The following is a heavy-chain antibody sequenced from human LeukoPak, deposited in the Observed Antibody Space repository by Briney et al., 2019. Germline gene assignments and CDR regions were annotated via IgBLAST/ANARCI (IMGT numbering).Heavy chain of an antibody. Sequence: SVKVSCKASGGTFISYAFSWVRQAPGQGLQWMGGIIPIFGTTTYAQKFQGRATITADKSTSTAYMELSSLRSEDTAVYYCASMTYSNKYFDYWGQGTLVTVSS. CDR1: GGTFISYA. CDR2: IIPIFGTT. CDR3: ASMTYSNKYFDY. V-gene: IGHV1-69*06. J-gene: IGHJ4*02. D-gene: IGHD6-13*01.